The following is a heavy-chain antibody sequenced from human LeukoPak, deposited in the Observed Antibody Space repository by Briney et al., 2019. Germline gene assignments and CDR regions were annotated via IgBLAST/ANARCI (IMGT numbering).Heavy chain of an antibody. J-gene: IGHJ4*02. CDR3: ARDKEARGITRFDY. V-gene: IGHV3-53*01. CDR2: IYGDGST. Sequence: PGGSLRLSCLVSGFSVSHNYVSWVRQAPGKGLEWVSNIYGDGSTNYADSVRGRFTISRDNSKNTYYLQMNSLRAEDTAVYYCARDKEARGITRFDYWGQGTLVTVSS. CDR1: GFSVSHNY.